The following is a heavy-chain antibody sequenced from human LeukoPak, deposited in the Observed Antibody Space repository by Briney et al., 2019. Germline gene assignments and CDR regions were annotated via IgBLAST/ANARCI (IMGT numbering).Heavy chain of an antibody. D-gene: IGHD5-18*01. CDR3: AKDMFGVDTAMIKD. J-gene: IGHJ4*02. CDR2: ISGDGGST. Sequence: PGGSLRLSCAASGFIFDDYAMHWVRQAPGKGLEWVSLISGDGGSTYYADSVKGRFTISRDNSKNSLYLQMNSLRTGDTALYYCAKDMFGVDTAMIKDWGQGTLVTVSS. V-gene: IGHV3-43*02. CDR1: GFIFDDYA.